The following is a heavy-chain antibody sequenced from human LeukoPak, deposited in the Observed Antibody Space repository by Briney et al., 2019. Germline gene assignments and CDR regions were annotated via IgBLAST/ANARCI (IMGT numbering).Heavy chain of an antibody. J-gene: IGHJ5*02. CDR3: ARVSCWGSSASYSVGCWFDP. D-gene: IGHD3-10*01. CDR2: INWNGGST. CDR1: GFTFDDYG. V-gene: IGHV3-20*01. Sequence: GGSLRLSCAASGFTFDDYGMSWVRQAPGKGLEWVSGINWNGGSTGYADSVKGRFTISRDNAKNSLYLQMNSLRAEDTALYHCARVSCWGSSASYSVGCWFDPWGQGTLVTVSS.